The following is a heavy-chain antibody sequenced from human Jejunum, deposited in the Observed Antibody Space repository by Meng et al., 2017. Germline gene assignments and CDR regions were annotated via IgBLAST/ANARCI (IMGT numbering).Heavy chain of an antibody. CDR2: IYYDGNT. V-gene: IGHV4-30-4*01. Sequence: QVQLQEAGAGLVMTSQTLSPTRPVSGGSLASVSHPWTWIRQPPGKGLEYIGYIYYDGNTNYSPSLKSRVSISIDTSKNQFSLRLNSVTAADTAVYYCAREVYLDTAMIIDSWGPGTLVTVSS. CDR1: GGSLASVSHP. CDR3: AREVYLDTAMIIDS. J-gene: IGHJ4*02. D-gene: IGHD5-18*01.